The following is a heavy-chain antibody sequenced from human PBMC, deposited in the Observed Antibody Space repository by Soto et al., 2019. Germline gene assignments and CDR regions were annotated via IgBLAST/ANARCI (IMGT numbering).Heavy chain of an antibody. J-gene: IGHJ6*02. CDR3: ARDQLTRGAHYYGMYV. CDR2: IWYDGSNE. D-gene: IGHD1-1*01. V-gene: IGHV3-33*01. Sequence: QVQLVESGGGVVQPGRSLRLSCAASGLIFSSYGMHWVRQTPGKGLEWVAVIWYDGSNEYYADSVKGRFTISRDNSKNTLDLQMNSLRADDTAVYDCARDQLTRGAHYYGMYVWGQGTTVTVYS. CDR1: GLIFSSYG.